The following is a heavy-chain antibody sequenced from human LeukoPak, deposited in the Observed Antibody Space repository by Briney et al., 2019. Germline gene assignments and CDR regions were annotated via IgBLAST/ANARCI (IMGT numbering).Heavy chain of an antibody. V-gene: IGHV7-4-1*02. CDR3: ARTFDDYYGMDV. CDR1: GYSFTSHA. Sequence: ASVKVSCKASGYSFTSHALNWLRQAPGQGPEWMGWLNTNTGNPTYAQGFTGRFVFSLDTSVSTAYLQISSLKAEDTAVYYCARTFDDYYGMDVRGQGTTVTVSS. D-gene: IGHD3-9*01. CDR2: LNTNTGNP. J-gene: IGHJ6*02.